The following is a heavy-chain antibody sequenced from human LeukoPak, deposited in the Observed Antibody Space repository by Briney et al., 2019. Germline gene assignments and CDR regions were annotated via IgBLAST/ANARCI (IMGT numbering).Heavy chain of an antibody. Sequence: PSETLSLTCTVSGGSISSYYWSWIRQPPGKGLEWIGYIYYSGSTNYNPSLKSRVTISVDTSKNQFSLKLSSLTAADTAVYYCATLNYDILTGYPNWFDPWGQGTLVTVSS. J-gene: IGHJ5*02. V-gene: IGHV4-59*08. CDR3: ATLNYDILTGYPNWFDP. CDR1: GGSISSYY. CDR2: IYYSGST. D-gene: IGHD3-9*01.